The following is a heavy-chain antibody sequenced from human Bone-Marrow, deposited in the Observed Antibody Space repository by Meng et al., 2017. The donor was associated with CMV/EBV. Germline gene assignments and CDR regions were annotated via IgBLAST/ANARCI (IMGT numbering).Heavy chain of an antibody. J-gene: IGHJ5*02. V-gene: IGHV4-39*07. CDR3: AREGIVVASGYHWFDP. CDR2: IYYSGST. CDR1: GGSISSSSYY. Sequence: SETLSLTCTVSGGSISSSSYYWGWIRQPPGKGLEWIGSIYYSGSTYYNPSLKSRVTISVDTSKNQFSLKLSSVTAADTAVYYCAREGIVVASGYHWFDPWGQGTLVTASS. D-gene: IGHD3-22*01.